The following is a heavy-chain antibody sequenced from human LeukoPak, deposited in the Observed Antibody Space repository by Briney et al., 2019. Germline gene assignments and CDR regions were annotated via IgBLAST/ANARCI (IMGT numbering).Heavy chain of an antibody. CDR3: ARVRRATITGAYYFDY. Sequence: SETLSLTCTVSGGSISSSSYYWGWIPQPPGKGLEWIGSIYYSGSTYYNPSLKSRVTISVDTSKNQFSLKLSSVTAADTAVYYWARVRRATITGAYYFDYWGQGTLVTVSS. V-gene: IGHV4-39*07. CDR2: IYYSGST. CDR1: GGSISSSSYY. J-gene: IGHJ4*02. D-gene: IGHD5-12*01.